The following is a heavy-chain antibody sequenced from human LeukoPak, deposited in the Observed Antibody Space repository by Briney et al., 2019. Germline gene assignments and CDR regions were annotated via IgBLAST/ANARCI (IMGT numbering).Heavy chain of an antibody. V-gene: IGHV4-59*01. CDR3: ARDPTSGWYYFDY. CDR1: GGSISSFY. CDR2: IKYSGST. D-gene: IGHD6-19*01. J-gene: IGHJ4*02. Sequence: PSETLSLTCIVSGGSISSFYWSWIRQPPGKGLEWIWYIKYSGSTSHNPSLESRVTISVDKSKNQFSLKLSSVTAADTAVYFCARDPTSGWYYFDYWGQGILVTVSS.